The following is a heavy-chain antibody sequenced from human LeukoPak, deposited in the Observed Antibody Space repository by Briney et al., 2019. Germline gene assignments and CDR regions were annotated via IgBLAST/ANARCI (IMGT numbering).Heavy chain of an antibody. D-gene: IGHD6-6*01. CDR2: INPSGGST. V-gene: IGHV1-46*01. J-gene: IGHJ4*02. CDR1: GYTFTSYN. Sequence: GASVKVSCKTSGYTFTSYNLHWVRQAPGQGLEWMGLINPSGGSTTYAQKFQGRVTMTTDMSTSTVYMELSSLRSEDTAVYFCARDRGLAARYDSWGQGTLVTVS. CDR3: ARDRGLAARYDS.